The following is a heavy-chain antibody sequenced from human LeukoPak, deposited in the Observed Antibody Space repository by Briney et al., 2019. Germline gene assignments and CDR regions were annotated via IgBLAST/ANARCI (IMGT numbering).Heavy chain of an antibody. V-gene: IGHV3-23*01. Sequence: SGGSLRLSCAASGFTFSSYAMAWVRQAPGKGLEWVSSISGSSGGSTFYGDSVKGRFTVSRDNSENTLYLQMNSLRAEDTAVYYCARNKFDYWGQGTLVTVSS. J-gene: IGHJ4*02. CDR2: ISGSSGGST. CDR1: GFTFSSYA. CDR3: ARNKFDY.